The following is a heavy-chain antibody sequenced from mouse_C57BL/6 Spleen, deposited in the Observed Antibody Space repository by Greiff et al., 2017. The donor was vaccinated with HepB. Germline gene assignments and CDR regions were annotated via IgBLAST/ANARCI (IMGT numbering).Heavy chain of an antibody. Sequence: QVQLKQPGAELVKPGASVKLSCKASGYTFTSYWMHWVKQRPGQGLEWIGMIHPNSGSTNYNEKFKSKATLTVDKSSSTAYMQLSSLTSEDSAVYYCARGAVVEDYFDYWGQGTTLTVSS. D-gene: IGHD1-1*01. CDR2: IHPNSGST. V-gene: IGHV1-64*01. CDR3: ARGAVVEDYFDY. CDR1: GYTFTSYW. J-gene: IGHJ2*01.